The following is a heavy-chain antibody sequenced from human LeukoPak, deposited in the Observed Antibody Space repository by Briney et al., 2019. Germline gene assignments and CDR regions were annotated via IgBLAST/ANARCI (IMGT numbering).Heavy chain of an antibody. V-gene: IGHV3-23*01. CDR3: AKELYGSGSYYNSY. J-gene: IGHJ4*02. CDR1: GFTFSSYA. D-gene: IGHD3-10*01. Sequence: GGSLRLSCAAPGFTFSSYAMSWVRQAPGKGLEWVSAISGSGGSTYYADSVKVRFTISRDNSKNTLYLQMNSLRAEDTAVYYCAKELYGSGSYYNSYWGQGTLVTVSS. CDR2: ISGSGGST.